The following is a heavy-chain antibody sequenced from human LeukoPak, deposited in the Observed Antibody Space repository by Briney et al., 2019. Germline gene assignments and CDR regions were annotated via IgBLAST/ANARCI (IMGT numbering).Heavy chain of an antibody. CDR1: GYTFANYG. J-gene: IGHJ5*02. Sequence: ASVKVSCKASGYTFANYGITWVRQAPGQGLEWMGWIARNGNTNYARKVQGRVSMTTDTSTTTAYMELRSLRSDDTAVYYCARDINGYYYDSHGYYPTDLWGQGTLVTVSS. CDR3: ARDINGYYYDSHGYYPTDL. CDR2: IARNGNT. D-gene: IGHD3-22*01. V-gene: IGHV1-18*01.